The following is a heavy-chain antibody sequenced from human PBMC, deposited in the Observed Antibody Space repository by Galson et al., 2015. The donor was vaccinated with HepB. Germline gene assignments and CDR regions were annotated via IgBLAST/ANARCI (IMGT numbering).Heavy chain of an antibody. D-gene: IGHD1-26*01. CDR3: AKDLGSFYLTSSFDY. CDR2: INWNSGTI. Sequence: SLRLSCAASGFTFNDHAMHWVRQAPGKGLEWVSGINWNSGTIGYADSVKGRFTISRDDVKNTLYLQMNSLRAEDTAFYYCAKDLGSFYLTSSFDYWGQGTLVTVSS. J-gene: IGHJ4*02. CDR1: GFTFNDHA. V-gene: IGHV3-9*01.